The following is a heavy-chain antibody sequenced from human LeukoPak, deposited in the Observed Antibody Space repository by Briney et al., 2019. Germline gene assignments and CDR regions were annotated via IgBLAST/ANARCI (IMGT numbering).Heavy chain of an antibody. Sequence: GGSLRLSCAASGFTFSNSAMNWVRQAPGKGLEWVSSINSVSSHIYYADSVRGRFTISRDNAKNSLYLQMNSLRAEDTAVYYCARRDGYNFGGNWFDPWGQGTLVTVSS. D-gene: IGHD5-24*01. CDR3: ARRDGYNFGGNWFDP. CDR2: INSVSSHI. J-gene: IGHJ5*02. V-gene: IGHV3-21*01. CDR1: GFTFSNSA.